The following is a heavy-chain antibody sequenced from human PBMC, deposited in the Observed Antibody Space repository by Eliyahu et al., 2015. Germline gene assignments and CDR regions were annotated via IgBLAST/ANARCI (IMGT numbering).Heavy chain of an antibody. Sequence: EVQLVESGGGLVQLGGSLRVSCAASGFTXSSYWMLWVXXXPGKGLVWXSRVNTDGXYTNYADSVKGRFTISRDNAKNTLYLQMNSLRAEDTAVYYCSRGGAYGTSSLDYWGQGTLVTVSS. CDR3: SRGGAYGTSSLDY. D-gene: IGHD6-6*01. CDR1: GFTXSSYW. CDR2: VNTDGXYT. V-gene: IGHV3-74*01. J-gene: IGHJ4*02.